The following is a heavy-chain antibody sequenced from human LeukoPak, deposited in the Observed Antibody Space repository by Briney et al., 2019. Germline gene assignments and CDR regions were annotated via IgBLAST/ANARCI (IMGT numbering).Heavy chain of an antibody. Sequence: SETLSLTCAVYGGSFSGYYWSWIRQPPGKGLEWIGEINHSGSTNYNPSLKSRVTISVDTSKNQFSLKLSSVTAADTAVYYCARDQGYSGYDLWHGMDVWGQGTTVTVSS. V-gene: IGHV4-34*01. D-gene: IGHD5-12*01. CDR1: GGSFSGYY. J-gene: IGHJ6*02. CDR2: INHSGST. CDR3: ARDQGYSGYDLWHGMDV.